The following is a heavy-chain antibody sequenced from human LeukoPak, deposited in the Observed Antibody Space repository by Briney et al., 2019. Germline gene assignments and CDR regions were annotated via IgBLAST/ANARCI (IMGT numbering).Heavy chain of an antibody. CDR3: ARDHWSSAFDI. J-gene: IGHJ3*02. CDR1: GFNFNMFW. Sequence: PGGSLRLSCVASGFNFNMFWMSWVRQAPGKGLEWVTNIKQDGSEKYYVDSVKGRFTISRDNAKNSLYLQMNSLRAEDTAVYYCARDHWSSAFDIWGQGTMVTVSS. CDR2: IKQDGSEK. V-gene: IGHV3-7*01.